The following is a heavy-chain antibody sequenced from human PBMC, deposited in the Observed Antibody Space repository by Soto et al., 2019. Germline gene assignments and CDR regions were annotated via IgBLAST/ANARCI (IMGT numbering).Heavy chain of an antibody. V-gene: IGHV4-4*02. D-gene: IGHD3-16*01. CDR2: TYHNGNT. CDR1: GDSISTSNW. Sequence: QVQLQASGPGLVKPSGTLSLTCAVSGDSISTSNWWTWVRQSPGEGLEWIGETYHNGNTNYNPSMKSRVAISVDKSKQQLSLHLASVTAAATAVYYCARYPVWDYYYGLDVWGQGTTVTVSS. CDR3: ARYPVWDYYYGLDV. J-gene: IGHJ6*02.